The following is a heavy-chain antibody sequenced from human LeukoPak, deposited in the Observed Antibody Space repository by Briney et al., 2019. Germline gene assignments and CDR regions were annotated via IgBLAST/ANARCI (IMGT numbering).Heavy chain of an antibody. Sequence: SETLSLTCTVSGGSISSYYWSWIRQPPGKGLEWIGYIYTSGSTNYNPSLKSRVTISVDTSKNQFSLKLSSVTAADTVVYYWARRQYDILTGYFWFDPWGQGTLVTVSS. D-gene: IGHD3-9*01. CDR1: GGSISSYY. CDR3: ARRQYDILTGYFWFDP. J-gene: IGHJ5*02. CDR2: IYTSGST. V-gene: IGHV4-4*09.